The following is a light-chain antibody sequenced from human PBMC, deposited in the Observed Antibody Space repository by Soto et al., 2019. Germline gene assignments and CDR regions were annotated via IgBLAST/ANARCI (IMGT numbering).Light chain of an antibody. Sequence: EIVMTQSPATLSVSPGERATLSCRASQSVSSNLAWYQQKPGQAPRLLIYGASTRATGIPARFSGSGSGTEFTLTISSLQSEYFAVYYCQQYNNWPPSTFAQVTKVAIK. CDR3: QQYNNWPPST. CDR2: GAS. V-gene: IGKV3-15*01. J-gene: IGKJ1*01. CDR1: QSVSSN.